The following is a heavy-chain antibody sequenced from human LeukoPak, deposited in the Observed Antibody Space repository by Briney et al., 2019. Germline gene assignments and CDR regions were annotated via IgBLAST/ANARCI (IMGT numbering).Heavy chain of an antibody. CDR1: GYTFTSYG. J-gene: IGHJ6*02. Sequence: GASVKVSCKASGYTFTSYGISWVRQAPGQGLEWMGWISAYNGNTNYAQKLQGRVTMTTDTSTSTAYMELRSLRSDDTAVYYCARGLGVDSSWYWGHYYYYGMDVWGQGTTVTVSS. CDR3: ARGLGVDSSWYWGHYYYYGMDV. D-gene: IGHD6-13*01. V-gene: IGHV1-18*01. CDR2: ISAYNGNT.